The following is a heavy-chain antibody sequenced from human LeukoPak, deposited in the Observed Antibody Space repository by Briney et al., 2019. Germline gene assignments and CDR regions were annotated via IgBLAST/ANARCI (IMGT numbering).Heavy chain of an antibody. V-gene: IGHV4-34*01. J-gene: IGHJ5*02. CDR3: ARCFGANWFDP. CDR1: GGSFSGHY. Sequence: SETLSLTCAVYGGSFSGHYWSWIRQPPGKGLEWIGEINHSGSTNYNPSLKSRVTISVDTSKNQFSLKLSSVTAADTAVYYCARCFGANWFDPWGQGTLVTVSS. CDR2: INHSGST. D-gene: IGHD3-16*01.